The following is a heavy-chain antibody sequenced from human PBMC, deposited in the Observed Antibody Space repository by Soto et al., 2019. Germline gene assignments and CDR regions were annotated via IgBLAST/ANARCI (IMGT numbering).Heavy chain of an antibody. CDR3: AIGEVAVARCHVDDMED. CDR1: GDSVSSNSAA. D-gene: IGHD6-13*01. V-gene: IGHV6-1*01. J-gene: IGHJ6*02. Sequence: SQTLSLTCAISGDSVSSNSAAWNGIRQSPSRGLEWLGRTYYRSKWYNDYAVSVKSRITINPDTSKNQFSLQLNSVTPEYTAVYYCAIGEVAVARCHVDDMEDWGQETTVTVS. CDR2: TYYRSKWYN.